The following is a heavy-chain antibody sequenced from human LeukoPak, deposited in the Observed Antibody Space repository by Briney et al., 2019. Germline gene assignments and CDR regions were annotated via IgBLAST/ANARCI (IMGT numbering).Heavy chain of an antibody. J-gene: IGHJ4*02. CDR3: ARGSRMIFDY. D-gene: IGHD3-22*01. V-gene: IGHV4-34*01. Sequence: PSETLSLTCAVYGGSFSGYYWSWIRQPPGKGLEWIGEINHSGSTNYNPSLKSRVTISVDTSKNQFSLKLSSVTAADTAVYYCARGSRMIFDYWGQGTLVTVSS. CDR2: INHSGST. CDR1: GGSFSGYY.